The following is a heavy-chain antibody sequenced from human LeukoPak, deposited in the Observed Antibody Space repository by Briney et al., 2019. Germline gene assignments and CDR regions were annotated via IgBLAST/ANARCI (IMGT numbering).Heavy chain of an antibody. CDR2: ISYDGSNK. D-gene: IGHD2-15*01. Sequence: GRSLRLSCAASGFTFSSYAMHWVRQAPGKGLEWVAVISYDGSNKYYADSVKGRFTISRDNSKNTLYLQMNSLRAEDTAVYYCARGWTQDAFDIWDQGTMVTVSS. CDR1: GFTFSSYA. V-gene: IGHV3-30-3*01. CDR3: ARGWTQDAFDI. J-gene: IGHJ3*02.